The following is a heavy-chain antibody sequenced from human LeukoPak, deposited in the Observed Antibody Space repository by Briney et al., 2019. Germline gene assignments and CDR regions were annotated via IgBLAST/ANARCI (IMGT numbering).Heavy chain of an antibody. J-gene: IGHJ4*02. V-gene: IGHV3-23*01. CDR1: GFTFGDYA. CDR2: ISGSGGST. Sequence: PGGSLRLSCTASGFTFGDYAMSWVRQAPGKGLEWVSAISGSGGSTYYADSVKGRFTISRDNSKNTLYLQMNSLRAEDTAVYYCAKDRGGLITMAPASWGQGTLVTVSS. CDR3: AKDRGGLITMAPAS. D-gene: IGHD3-10*01.